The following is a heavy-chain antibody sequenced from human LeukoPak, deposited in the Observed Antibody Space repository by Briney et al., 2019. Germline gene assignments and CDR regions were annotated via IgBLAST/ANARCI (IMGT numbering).Heavy chain of an antibody. CDR3: AKQLGYCSDGSCYFPY. J-gene: IGHJ4*02. D-gene: IGHD2-15*01. CDR1: GFTFSSSA. V-gene: IGHV3-23*01. CDR2: ISNNGGYT. Sequence: GGSLRLSCAAFGFTFSSSAMSWVRQAPGKGLEWVSAISNNGGYTYYADSVQGRFTISRDNSKSTLCLQMNSLRAEDTAVYYCAKQLGYCSDGSCYFPYWGQGPLVTVSS.